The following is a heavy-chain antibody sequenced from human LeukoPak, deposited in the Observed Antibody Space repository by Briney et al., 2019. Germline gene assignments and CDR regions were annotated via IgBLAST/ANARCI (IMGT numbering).Heavy chain of an antibody. J-gene: IGHJ3*02. V-gene: IGHV1-8*01. CDR1: GYTFTSYD. Sequence: ASVKVSCKASGYTFTSYDINWVRQATGQGLEWMGWMNPNSGNTGYAQKFQGRVTMARNTSISTAYMELSSLRSEDTAVYYCAVTYYDILTGRYAFDIWGQGAMVTVSS. CDR3: AVTYYDILTGRYAFDI. CDR2: MNPNSGNT. D-gene: IGHD3-9*01.